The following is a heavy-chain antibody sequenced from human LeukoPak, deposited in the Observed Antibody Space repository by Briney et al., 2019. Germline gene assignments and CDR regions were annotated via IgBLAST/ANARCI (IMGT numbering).Heavy chain of an antibody. CDR3: ARGPGTIFDVLNYHFDY. V-gene: IGHV3-66*02. J-gene: IGHJ4*02. CDR1: GLTVSSNY. CDR2: IDGDGSST. Sequence: GGSLRLSCAASGLTVSSNYMSWVRQAPGKGLEWISRIDGDGSSTNYADSVKGRFTISRDNFKNTLYLQMNSLTAEDTAIYYCARGPGTIFDVLNYHFDYWGQGTLVTVSS. D-gene: IGHD3-3*01.